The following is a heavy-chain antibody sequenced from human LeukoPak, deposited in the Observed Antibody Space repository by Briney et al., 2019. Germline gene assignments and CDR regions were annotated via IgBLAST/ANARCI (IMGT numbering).Heavy chain of an antibody. J-gene: IGHJ4*02. CDR3: ASPIAVAGTPARGPETLGNFDY. Sequence: SVKVSCKASGGTFSSYAISWVRQAPGQGLEWMGGIIPIFGTANYAQKFQGRVTITADESTSTAYMELSSLRSEDTAVYYCASPIAVAGTPARGPETLGNFDYWGQGTLVTVSS. CDR2: IIPIFGTA. CDR1: GGTFSSYA. V-gene: IGHV1-69*13. D-gene: IGHD6-19*01.